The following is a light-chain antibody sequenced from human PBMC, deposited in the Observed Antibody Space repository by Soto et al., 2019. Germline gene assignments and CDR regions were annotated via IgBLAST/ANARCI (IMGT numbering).Light chain of an antibody. V-gene: IGKV3-20*01. CDR3: QQHGNSPLT. J-gene: IGKJ4*01. CDR1: QSVSSSF. CDR2: GAS. Sequence: EIVLTQSPGTLSLSPGERATLSCRASQSVSSSFFAWYQQKPGQAPRLLIYGASSRATGIPDRISGSGSGTDFTLTISRLEPDDFAVYYCQQHGNSPLTFGGGTKVEIK.